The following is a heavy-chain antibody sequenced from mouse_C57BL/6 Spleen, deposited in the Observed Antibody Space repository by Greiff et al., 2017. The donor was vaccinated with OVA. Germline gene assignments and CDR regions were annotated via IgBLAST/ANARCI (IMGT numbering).Heavy chain of an antibody. CDR2: IDPANGNT. CDR3: ARSVATGNYFDY. D-gene: IGHD1-1*01. J-gene: IGHJ2*01. V-gene: IGHV14-3*01. Sequence: EVKLVESVAELVRPGASVKLSCTASGFNIKNTYMHWVKQRPEQGLEWIGRIDPANGNTKYAPKFQGKATITADTSSNTAYLQLSSLTSEDTAIYYCARSVATGNYFDYWGQGTTLTVSS. CDR1: GFNIKNTY.